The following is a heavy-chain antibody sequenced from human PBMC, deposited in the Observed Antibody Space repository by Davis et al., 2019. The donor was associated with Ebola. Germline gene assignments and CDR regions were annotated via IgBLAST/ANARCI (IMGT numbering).Heavy chain of an antibody. CDR3: ARDLGIAVAGTGDY. D-gene: IGHD6-19*01. J-gene: IGHJ4*02. CDR1: GGTFSNYA. V-gene: IGHV1-69*13. CDR2: IFPIYATT. Sequence: SVKVSCKASGGTFSNYAISWVRQAPGQGPEWMGGIFPIYATTNYAQRFQGRVSITADESTNTAYMELSNLRSEDTAVYYCARDLGIAVAGTGDYWGQGTLVTVSS.